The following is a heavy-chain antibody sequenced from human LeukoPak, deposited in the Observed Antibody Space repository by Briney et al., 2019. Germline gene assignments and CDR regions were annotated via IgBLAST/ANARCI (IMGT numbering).Heavy chain of an antibody. CDR1: GFTFTCAW. V-gene: IGHV3-15*01. D-gene: IGHD1-26*01. CDR3: TTILKWEIRYYFDI. J-gene: IGHJ4*02. Sequence: PGEPVPHSCATSGFTFTCAWLRWVRQVPGKGREWVGRIRPKTDAEATDYDAPVKGRFTVSRDDSKRTLYLQMNSLKTDDSACYCCTTILKWEIRYYFDIWGQGTVVTVSS. CDR2: IRPKTDAEAT.